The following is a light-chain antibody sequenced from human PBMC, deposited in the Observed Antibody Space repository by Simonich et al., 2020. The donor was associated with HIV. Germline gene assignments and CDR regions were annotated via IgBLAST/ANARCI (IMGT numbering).Light chain of an antibody. Sequence: EIVMTQSPATLSVFPGDRATLSCRASQSVSSNLPWYQQKPGQAPRLLIYGASTRALGLPARFSGSGSGTEFTLTINSMQSEDFAVYYCQHYYNWHPITFGQGTRLDIK. CDR3: QHYYNWHPIT. V-gene: IGKV3-15*01. CDR1: QSVSSN. J-gene: IGKJ5*01. CDR2: GAS.